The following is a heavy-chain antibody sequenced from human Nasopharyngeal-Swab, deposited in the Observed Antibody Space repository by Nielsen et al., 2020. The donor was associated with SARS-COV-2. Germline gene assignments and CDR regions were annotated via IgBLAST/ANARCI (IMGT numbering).Heavy chain of an antibody. V-gene: IGHV4-34*01. D-gene: IGHD4-17*01. CDR1: GGSFSGYY. Sequence: GSLRLSCAVYGGSFSGYYWSWIRQPPGKGLEWIGEINHSGSTNYNPSLKSRVTISVDTSKNQFSLKLSSVTAADTAAYYCARAPLRGVDYWGQGTLVTVSS. J-gene: IGHJ4*02. CDR2: INHSGST. CDR3: ARAPLRGVDY.